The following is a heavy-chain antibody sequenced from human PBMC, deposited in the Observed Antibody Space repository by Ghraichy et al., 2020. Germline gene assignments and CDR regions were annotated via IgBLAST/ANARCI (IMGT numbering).Heavy chain of an antibody. CDR3: ASHTRYLNYYYCYMDV. J-gene: IGHJ6*03. CDR2: IYFSGST. V-gene: IGHV4-59*01. Sequence: SETLSLTCTVSGGSISSYYWSWIRQPPGKGLEWIGYIYFSGSTNYNPSLKSRVTISVDTSKNQFSLRLSSVTAADTAVYYCASHTRYLNYYYCYMDVWGKGTTVTVSS. CDR1: GGSISSYY. D-gene: IGHD1-1*01.